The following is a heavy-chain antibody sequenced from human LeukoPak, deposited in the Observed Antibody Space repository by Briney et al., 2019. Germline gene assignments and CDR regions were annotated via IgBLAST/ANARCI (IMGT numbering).Heavy chain of an antibody. CDR2: ISGSGGST. CDR1: GFTFSSYA. CDR3: AKERDIVVVVAATISWFDP. J-gene: IGHJ5*02. Sequence: KTGGSLRLSCAASGFTFSSYAMSWVRQAPGKGLEWVSAISGSGGSTYYADSVKGRFTISRDNSKNTLYLQMNSLRAEDTAVYYCAKERDIVVVVAATISWFDPWGQGTLVTVSP. D-gene: IGHD2-15*01. V-gene: IGHV3-23*01.